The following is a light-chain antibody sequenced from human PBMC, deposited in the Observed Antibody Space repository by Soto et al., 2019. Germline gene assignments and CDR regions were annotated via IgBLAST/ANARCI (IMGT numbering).Light chain of an antibody. CDR1: QSVTRSF. CDR3: QQYGSSPWT. CDR2: GAS. Sequence: EIVLTQSPGTLSLSLGERATLSCRASQSVTRSFLAWYQQKPGQAPRLLIYGASSRATGIPDRFSGSGSGTDFTLTISILEPEDFAVYYCQQYGSSPWTFGQGTKVEIK. J-gene: IGKJ1*01. V-gene: IGKV3-20*01.